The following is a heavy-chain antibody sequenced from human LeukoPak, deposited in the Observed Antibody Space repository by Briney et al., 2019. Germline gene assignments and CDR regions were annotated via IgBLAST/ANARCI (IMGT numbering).Heavy chain of an antibody. Sequence: PSETLSLTCAVYGGSFSGYYWSWIRQPPGKGLEWIGETNHRGSTNYNPSLKSRVTISVDASNNQFSLKLSSVTAADTAVYYCARGSYYDFWSGYRYYFDYWGQGTLVTVSS. D-gene: IGHD3-3*01. CDR1: GGSFSGYY. CDR2: TNHRGST. V-gene: IGHV4-34*01. J-gene: IGHJ4*02. CDR3: ARGSYYDFWSGYRYYFDY.